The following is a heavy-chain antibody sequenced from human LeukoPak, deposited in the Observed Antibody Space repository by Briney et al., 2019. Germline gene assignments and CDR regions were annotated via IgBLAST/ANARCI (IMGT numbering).Heavy chain of an antibody. J-gene: IGHJ3*02. D-gene: IGHD6-25*01. CDR1: GFTFSKHG. CDR3: ARRSAAKDAFDI. Sequence: GGSLRLSCAAPGFTFSKHGMNWVRQAPGKGLEWVSSITSSSNYIYYGDSVKGRFTISRDNAKNSLYLQMNALRAEDTAVYYCARRSAAKDAFDIWGQGTKVTVSS. V-gene: IGHV3-21*01. CDR2: ITSSSNYI.